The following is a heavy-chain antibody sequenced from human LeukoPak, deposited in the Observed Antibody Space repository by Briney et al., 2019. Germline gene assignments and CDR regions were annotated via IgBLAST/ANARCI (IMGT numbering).Heavy chain of an antibody. D-gene: IGHD5-18*01. CDR1: DFTFSKHG. CDR2: ISSDGSLQ. J-gene: IGHJ4*02. V-gene: IGHV3-30*02. Sequence: GGSLRLSCVASDFTFSKHGMHWVRQAPGKGLEWVASISSDGSLQFYTAHVKGRFTLSRDNSKNTLHLQMDSLTTEDTAMYYCAKTDGYTYGKLRYWGQGTLVTVSS. CDR3: AKTDGYTYGKLRY.